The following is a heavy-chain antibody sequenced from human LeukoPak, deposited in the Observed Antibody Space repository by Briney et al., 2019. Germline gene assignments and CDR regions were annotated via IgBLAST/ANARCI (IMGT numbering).Heavy chain of an antibody. Sequence: PSETLSLTCAVYGGSFSGYYWSWIRQPPGKGLEWIGEINHSGSTNYNPSLKSRVTMSVDTSKNQFSLKLSSVTAADTAVYYCARSYSYGGMWFDPWGQGTLVTVSS. CDR1: GGSFSGYY. CDR2: INHSGST. V-gene: IGHV4-34*01. CDR3: ARSYSYGGMWFDP. J-gene: IGHJ5*02. D-gene: IGHD5-18*01.